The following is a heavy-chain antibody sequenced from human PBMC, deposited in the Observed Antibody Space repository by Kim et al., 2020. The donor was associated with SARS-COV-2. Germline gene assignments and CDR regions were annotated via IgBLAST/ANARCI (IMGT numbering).Heavy chain of an antibody. J-gene: IGHJ5*02. CDR1: GGTFSSYA. Sequence: SVKVSCKASGGTFSSYAISWVRQAPGQGLEWMGGIIPIFGTANYAQKFQGRVTITADESTSTAYMELSSLRSEDTAVYYCARVLRGYDGPWFDPWGQGTLVTVSS. CDR3: ARVLRGYDGPWFDP. V-gene: IGHV1-69*13. D-gene: IGHD5-12*01. CDR2: IIPIFGTA.